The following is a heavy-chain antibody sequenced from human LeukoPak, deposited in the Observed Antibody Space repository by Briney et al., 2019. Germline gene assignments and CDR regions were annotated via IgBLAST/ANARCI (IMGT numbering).Heavy chain of an antibody. D-gene: IGHD2-2*02. V-gene: IGHV3-23*01. Sequence: GGSLRLSCAASGFTFSNAWMSWVRQAPGKGLEWVSAISGRDAGTYYADSVKGRFTISRDNSKNTLSLQMSGLRAEDTAVYYCAKGSEGSCNGARCYSLDYWGQGTLVTVSS. J-gene: IGHJ4*02. CDR2: ISGRDAGT. CDR3: AKGSEGSCNGARCYSLDY. CDR1: GFTFSNAW.